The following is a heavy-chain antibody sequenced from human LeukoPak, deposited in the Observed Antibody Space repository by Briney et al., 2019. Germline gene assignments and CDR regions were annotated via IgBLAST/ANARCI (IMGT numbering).Heavy chain of an antibody. CDR1: GGTFSSYA. V-gene: IGHV1-69*13. J-gene: IGHJ6*02. Sequence: SVKVSCKASGGTFSSYAISWVRQAPGQGLEWMGGIIPIFGTANYAQKFQGRVTITADESTGTAYMELSSLRSEDTAVYYCAREFSYYGSGKYGMDVWGQGTTVTVSS. CDR3: AREFSYYGSGKYGMDV. D-gene: IGHD3-10*01. CDR2: IIPIFGTA.